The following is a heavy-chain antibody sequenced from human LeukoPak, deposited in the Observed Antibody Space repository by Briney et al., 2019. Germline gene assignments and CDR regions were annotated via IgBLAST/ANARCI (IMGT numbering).Heavy chain of an antibody. CDR1: GGSFSGYY. V-gene: IGHV4-34*01. J-gene: IGHJ5*02. Sequence: SETLSLTCAVYGGSFSGYYWSWIRQPPGKGLEWIGEINHSGSTNYNPSLKSRVTISVDTSKNQFSLKLSSVTAADTAVYYCARSRPWELLPCNWFDPWGQGTLVTVSS. CDR2: INHSGST. D-gene: IGHD1-26*01. CDR3: ARSRPWELLPCNWFDP.